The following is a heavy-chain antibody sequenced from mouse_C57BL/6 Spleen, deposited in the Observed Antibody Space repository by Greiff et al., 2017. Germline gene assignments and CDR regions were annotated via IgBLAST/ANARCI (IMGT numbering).Heavy chain of an antibody. J-gene: IGHJ1*03. D-gene: IGHD1-1*01. CDR2: IRLKSDNYAT. Sequence: EVKLVESGGGLVQPGGSMKLSCVASGFTFSNYWMNWVRQSPEKGLEWVAQIRLKSDNYATHYAESVKGRFTISRDDSKSSVYLQMNNLRAEDTGIYYCTADYYGSSPLVWGTGTTVTVSS. V-gene: IGHV6-3*01. CDR3: TADYYGSSPLV. CDR1: GFTFSNYW.